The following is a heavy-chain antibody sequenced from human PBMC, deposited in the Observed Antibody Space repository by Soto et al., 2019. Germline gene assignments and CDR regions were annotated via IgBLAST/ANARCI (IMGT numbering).Heavy chain of an antibody. CDR2: ISGSGGST. V-gene: IGHV3-23*01. J-gene: IGHJ3*02. D-gene: IGHD5-12*01. CDR1: GFTFSSYA. Sequence: GGSLRLSCAASGFTFSSYAMSWVRQAPGKGLEWVSAISGSGGSTYYADSVKGRFTISRDNSKNTLYLQMNSLRAEDTAVYYCAKITGSYVEMATIGGDAFDIWGQGTMVTVSS. CDR3: AKITGSYVEMATIGGDAFDI.